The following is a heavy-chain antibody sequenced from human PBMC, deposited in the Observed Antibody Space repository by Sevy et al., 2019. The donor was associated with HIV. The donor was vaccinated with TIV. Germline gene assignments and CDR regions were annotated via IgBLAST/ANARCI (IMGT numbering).Heavy chain of an antibody. CDR2: ISYDGSNK. D-gene: IGHD6-13*01. Sequence: GGSLRLSCAASGFTFSSYGMHWVRQAPGKGLEWVAVISYDGSNKYYADSVKGRFTISRDNSKNTLYLQMNSLRAEDTAVYYCAKGTYISSWYPYYYYYGMDVWGQGTTVTVSS. CDR1: GFTFSSYG. V-gene: IGHV3-30*18. J-gene: IGHJ6*02. CDR3: AKGTYISSWYPYYYYYGMDV.